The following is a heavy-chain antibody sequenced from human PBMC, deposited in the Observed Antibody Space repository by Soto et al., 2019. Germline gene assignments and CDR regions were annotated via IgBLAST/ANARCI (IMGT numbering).Heavy chain of an antibody. D-gene: IGHD6-13*01. J-gene: IGHJ4*02. CDR1: GFAFSRHA. CDR2: TSYDGSNT. Sequence: HVQLVESGGGVVQPGRSLRLSCAASGFAFSRHALHWLRQAPGKGLEWVAVTSYDGSNTYYADSVKGRFTISRDNSKNTLYLQMSSLRTEDTAVYYCARDATIAAAGTVVDYWGQGTLVTVSS. CDR3: ARDATIAAAGTVVDY. V-gene: IGHV3-30-3*01.